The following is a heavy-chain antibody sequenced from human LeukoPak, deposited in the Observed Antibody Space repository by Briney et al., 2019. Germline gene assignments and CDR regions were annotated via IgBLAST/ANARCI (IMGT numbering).Heavy chain of an antibody. D-gene: IGHD2-2*01. CDR2: INHSGST. CDR3: ARVVPAVNAIGD. V-gene: IGHV4-34*01. CDR1: GGSFSGYY. J-gene: IGHJ4*02. Sequence: SETLSLTCAVYGGSFSGYYWSWIRQPPGKGLEWIGEINHSGSTNYNPSLKSRVTISVDTSKNQFSLKLSSVTAAETAVYYCARVVPAVNAIGDWGQGTLVTVSS.